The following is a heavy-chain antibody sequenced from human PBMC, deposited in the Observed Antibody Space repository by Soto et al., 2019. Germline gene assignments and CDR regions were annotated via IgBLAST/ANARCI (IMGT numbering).Heavy chain of an antibody. CDR1: GYTLTDYY. CDR2: INPNRGGT. Sequence: QVQLVQSGAAVKKPGASVKVSCEASGYTLTDYYIHWVREAPGQVLEWMGWINPNRGGTNYGQKFEACVSMTRDSSISTAYMELSRLKTGDATVYYCARMRAAYYYSHCCMDVWGTGTALTV. V-gene: IGHV1-2*04. J-gene: IGHJ6*03. CDR3: ARMRAAYYYSHCCMDV.